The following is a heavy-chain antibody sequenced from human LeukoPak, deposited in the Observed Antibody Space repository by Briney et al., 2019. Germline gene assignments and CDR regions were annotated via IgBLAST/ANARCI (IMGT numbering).Heavy chain of an antibody. D-gene: IGHD6-13*01. V-gene: IGHV4-59*01. CDR1: GGSISSYY. Sequence: SETLSLTCTVSGGSISSYYWSWIRQPPGKGLEWIGYIYYSGSTNYNPSLKSRVTISVDTSKNQFSLKLSSVTAADTAVYYCARESVAATGSFDYWGQGTLVTVSS. CDR3: ARESVAATGSFDY. CDR2: IYYSGST. J-gene: IGHJ4*01.